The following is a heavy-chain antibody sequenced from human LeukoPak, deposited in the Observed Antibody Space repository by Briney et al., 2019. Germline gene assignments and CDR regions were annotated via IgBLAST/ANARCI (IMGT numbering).Heavy chain of an antibody. D-gene: IGHD5-12*01. CDR3: AKDQWHGGYDNVH. Sequence: GGSLRLSCAASGFTFSSYWMSWVRQAPGKGLEWAANIKQDGSEKYYVDSVKGRFTISRDNAKNSLYLQMNSLRAEDTAVYYCAKDQWHGGYDNVHWGQGTLVTVSS. CDR1: GFTFSSYW. CDR2: IKQDGSEK. J-gene: IGHJ4*02. V-gene: IGHV3-7*01.